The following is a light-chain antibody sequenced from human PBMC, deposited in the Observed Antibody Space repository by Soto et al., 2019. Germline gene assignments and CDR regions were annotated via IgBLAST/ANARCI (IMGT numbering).Light chain of an antibody. CDR1: QSISRY. CDR3: QQRSNWPWM. V-gene: IGKV3-11*01. Sequence: EMVLTQSPATLSLSPGERATLSCRASQSISRYLAWYQQKPGQAPRLLIYDASNRATGIPARFSGSGSGTDFTLTNSSLEPEDFAVYYCQQRSNWPWMFGQGTKVEIK. CDR2: DAS. J-gene: IGKJ1*01.